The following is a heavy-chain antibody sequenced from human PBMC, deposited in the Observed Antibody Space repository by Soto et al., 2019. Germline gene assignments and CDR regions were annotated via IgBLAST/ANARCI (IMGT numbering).Heavy chain of an antibody. CDR3: PKDINPGISYDYGMDV. CDR2: ISWNSGSI. J-gene: IGHJ6*02. Sequence: PGGSLRLSCAASGFTFDDYAMHWVRQAPGKGLERVSGISWNSGSIGYAASVKGRFTISRDNAKNSLYLQMNSLRAEDTALYYCPKDINPGISYDYGMDVWAQRTTVTVSS. CDR1: GFTFDDYA. V-gene: IGHV3-9*01.